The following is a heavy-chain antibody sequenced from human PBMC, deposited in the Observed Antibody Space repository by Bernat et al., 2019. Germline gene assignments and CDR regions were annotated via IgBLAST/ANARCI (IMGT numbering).Heavy chain of an antibody. D-gene: IGHD5-18*01. CDR1: GGSISSSSYY. CDR2: IYYSGST. CDR3: VRRIQLWLLVDY. V-gene: IGHV4-39*01. Sequence: QLQLQESGPGLVKPSETLSLTCTVSGGSISSSSYYWGWIRQPPGKGLEWFGGIYYSGSTYYNPSLKSRVTISVDTSKNQFSLKLSSVTAADTAVYYCVRRIQLWLLVDYWGQGTLVTVSS. J-gene: IGHJ4*02.